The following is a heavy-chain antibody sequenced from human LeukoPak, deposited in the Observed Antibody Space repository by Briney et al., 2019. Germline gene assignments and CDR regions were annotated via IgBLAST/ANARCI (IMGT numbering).Heavy chain of an antibody. V-gene: IGHV3-53*01. Sequence: GGSLRLSCVASGVTVSNNYMCWVRQAPGKGLEWVSLIYSGGATSYADSVKGRFTISRDASKNTVYLQMSSLRPEDTAIYYCARDPPGIAAGGNGAWGQGTLVTVSS. D-gene: IGHD6-13*01. CDR1: GVTVSNNY. J-gene: IGHJ5*02. CDR3: ARDPPGIAAGGNGA. CDR2: IYSGGAT.